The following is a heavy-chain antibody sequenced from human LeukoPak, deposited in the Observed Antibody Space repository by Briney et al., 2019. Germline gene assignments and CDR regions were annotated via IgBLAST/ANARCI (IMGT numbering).Heavy chain of an antibody. CDR3: ARRYNWNYVVAYYYGMDV. V-gene: IGHV4-34*01. Sequence: SETLSLTCAVYGGSFSGYYWSWIRQPPGKGLEWIGEINHSGSTNYNPSLKSRVTISVDRSTNQFSLKLSSVTAADTAGYYCARRYNWNYVVAYYYGMDVWGQGTTVTVSS. D-gene: IGHD1-7*01. CDR1: GGSFSGYY. CDR2: INHSGST. J-gene: IGHJ6*02.